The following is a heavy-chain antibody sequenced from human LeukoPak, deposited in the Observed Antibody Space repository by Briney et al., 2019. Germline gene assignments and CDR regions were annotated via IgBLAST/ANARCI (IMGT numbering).Heavy chain of an antibody. CDR1: GFTFSGSA. V-gene: IGHV3-73*01. CDR2: IRSKANSYAT. Sequence: PGGSLRLSCAASGFTFSGSAMHWVRQASGKGLEWVGRIRSKANSYATAYAASVKGRFTISRGDSKNTAYLQMNSLKTEDTAVYYCTRPRYSYGPDYWGQGTLVTVSS. CDR3: TRPRYSYGPDY. J-gene: IGHJ4*02. D-gene: IGHD5-18*01.